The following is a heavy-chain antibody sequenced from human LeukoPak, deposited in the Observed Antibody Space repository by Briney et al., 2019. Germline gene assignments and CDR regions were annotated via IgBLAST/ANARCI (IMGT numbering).Heavy chain of an antibody. CDR2: IRYDGSNK. J-gene: IGHJ3*02. D-gene: IGHD1-14*01. CDR3: ARNPISPGLGDI. CDR1: GFTFSTYG. Sequence: GGSLRLSCAASGFTFSTYGMDWVRQAPGKGLEWVAYIRYDGSNKNYADSVKGRFTISRDNSKNTLYLQMSSLRAEDTAVYYCARNPISPGLGDIWGQGTMVTVS. V-gene: IGHV3-30*02.